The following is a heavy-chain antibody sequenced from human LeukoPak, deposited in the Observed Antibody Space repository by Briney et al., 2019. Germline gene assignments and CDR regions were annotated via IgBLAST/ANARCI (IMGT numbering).Heavy chain of an antibody. CDR1: GFTFSSYG. V-gene: IGHV3-30*18. CDR2: ISYDGSNK. J-gene: IGHJ6*02. D-gene: IGHD6-19*01. Sequence: PGRSLRLSCAASGFTFSSYGMHWVRQAPGKGREWVAVISYDGSNKYYADSVKGRFTISRDNSKNTLYLQMNSLRAEDTAVYYCAKVSIAVAQSYYYGMDVWGQGTTVTVSS. CDR3: AKVSIAVAQSYYYGMDV.